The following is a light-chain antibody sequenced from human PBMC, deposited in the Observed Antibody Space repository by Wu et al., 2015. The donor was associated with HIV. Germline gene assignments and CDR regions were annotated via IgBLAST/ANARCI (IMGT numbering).Light chain of an antibody. CDR3: QQYGSPYS. CDR1: QSVRSTY. J-gene: IGKJ2*03. Sequence: EIVLTQSPGTLSLSPGERATLYCRASQSVRSTYLAWYQQKPGQAPRLLIYGVSNRATGIPDRFSGSGSGTDFTLTISRLEPEDFAVYYCQQYGSPYSFGQGTKLEIK. CDR2: GVS. V-gene: IGKV3-20*01.